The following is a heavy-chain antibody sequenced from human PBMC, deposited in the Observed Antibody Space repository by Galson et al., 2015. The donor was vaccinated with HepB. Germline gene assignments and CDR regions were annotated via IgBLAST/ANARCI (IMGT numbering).Heavy chain of an antibody. Sequence: SLRLSCAVSEFPFTNAWMSWVRQAPGKGLEWVGRIKSKADGGTTDYAAPVKGRFTISRDDSKNTLYLQMNSLKTEDTAVYYCTTVGIYCSGAMCPEGIDHWGQGTLVTVSS. J-gene: IGHJ4*02. CDR3: TTVGIYCSGAMCPEGIDH. D-gene: IGHD2-15*01. CDR1: EFPFTNAW. V-gene: IGHV3-15*01. CDR2: IKSKADGGTT.